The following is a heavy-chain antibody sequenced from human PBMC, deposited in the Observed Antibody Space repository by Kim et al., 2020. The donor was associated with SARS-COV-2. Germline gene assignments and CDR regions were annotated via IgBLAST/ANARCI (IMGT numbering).Heavy chain of an antibody. V-gene: IGHV3-7*03. J-gene: IGHJ6*02. D-gene: IGHD2-2*01. CDR3: ARVDIVVVPAAIRIWDYYYGMDV. CDR1: GFTFSSYW. CDR2: IKQDGSEK. Sequence: GGSLRLSCAASGFTFSSYWMSWVRQAPGKGLEWVANIKQDGSEKYYVDSVKGRFTISRDNAKNSLYLQMNSLRAEDTAVYYCARVDIVVVPAAIRIWDYYYGMDVWGQGTTVTVSS.